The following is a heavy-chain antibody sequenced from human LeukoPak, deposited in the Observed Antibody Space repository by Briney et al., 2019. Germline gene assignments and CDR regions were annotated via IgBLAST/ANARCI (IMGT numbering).Heavy chain of an antibody. V-gene: IGHV4-59*08. Sequence: SETLSLTCTVSGGSISSYYRNWSRQPPGKGLEWIGYIFYSGSTSYNPSLKSRFTISLDTSKNQFSLKLTSVTAADTAMYYCARKGYFDSWGQGTLVTVSS. CDR1: GGSISSYY. CDR3: ARKGYFDS. J-gene: IGHJ4*02. CDR2: IFYSGST.